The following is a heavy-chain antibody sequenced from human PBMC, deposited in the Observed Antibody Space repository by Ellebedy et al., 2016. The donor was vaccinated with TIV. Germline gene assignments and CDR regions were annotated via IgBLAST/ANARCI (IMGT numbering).Heavy chain of an antibody. CDR3: ARGIYGSGSVYY. CDR1: GGSLSGYY. V-gene: IGHV4-34*01. D-gene: IGHD3-10*01. J-gene: IGHJ4*02. Sequence: MPSETLSLTCAVYGGSLSGYYWSWIRQPPGKGLEWIGEIIQSGTMNYSPSLKSRVTISVDQSKNQFSLRLSSVTAADTAVYFCARGIYGSGSVYYWGQGTLVTVSS. CDR2: IIQSGTM.